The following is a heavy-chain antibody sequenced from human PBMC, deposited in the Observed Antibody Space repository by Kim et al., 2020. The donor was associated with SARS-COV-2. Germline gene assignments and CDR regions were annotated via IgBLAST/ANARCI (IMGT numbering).Heavy chain of an antibody. D-gene: IGHD3-10*01. J-gene: IGHJ4*02. CDR1: GYTLTELS. V-gene: IGHV1-24*01. CDR3: ATDPAYYYGSGSYYL. CDR2: FDPEDGET. Sequence: ASVKVSCKVSGYTLTELSMHWVRQAPGKGLEWMGGFDPEDGETIYAQKFQGRVTMTEATSTDTAYMELSSLRSEDTAVYYCATDPAYYYGSGSYYLWGQGTLVTVSS.